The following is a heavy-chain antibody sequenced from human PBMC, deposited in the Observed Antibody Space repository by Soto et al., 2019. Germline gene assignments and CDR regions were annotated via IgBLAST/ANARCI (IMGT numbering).Heavy chain of an antibody. D-gene: IGHD6-13*01. J-gene: IGHJ4*02. CDR3: AKGGTYSSSPFDQ. CDR2: LVGGGGNT. CDR1: GFNFNAYA. V-gene: IGHV3-23*01. Sequence: GGSLRLSCAASGFNFNAYAMNWVRQAPGKGLEWVSALVGGGGNTYYADSVKGRFTVSRDNSKSTLYLQMDSLRAEDTALYYCAKGGTYSSSPFDQWGQGTLVTVSS.